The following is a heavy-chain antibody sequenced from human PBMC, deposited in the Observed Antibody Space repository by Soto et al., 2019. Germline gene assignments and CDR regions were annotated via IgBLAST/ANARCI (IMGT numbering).Heavy chain of an antibody. V-gene: IGHV1-69*01. D-gene: IGHD3-3*02. J-gene: IGHJ6*02. CDR3: ARDISSPHYYYYGMDV. Sequence: QVQLVQSGAEVKKPGSSVKVSCKASGGTFSSYAISWVRQAPGQGREWMGGIIPIFGTANYAQKFQGRVTITADESTSTAYMELSSLRSEDTAVYYCARDISSPHYYYYGMDVWGQGTTVTVSS. CDR1: GGTFSSYA. CDR2: IIPIFGTA.